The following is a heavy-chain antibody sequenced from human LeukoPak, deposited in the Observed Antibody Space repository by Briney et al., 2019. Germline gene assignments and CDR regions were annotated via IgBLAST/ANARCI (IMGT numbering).Heavy chain of an antibody. CDR1: GYTFTSYD. CDR3: ARGPKGKRYCCSTSCYSFFVY. D-gene: IGHD2-2*01. CDR2: MNPNSGNT. Sequence: GASVKVSCKASGYTFTSYDINWVRQATGRGLEWMGWMNPNSGNTGYAQKFQGRVTMTRNTSISTAYMELSSLRSEDTAVYYCARGPKGKRYCCSTSCYSFFVYWGQGTLVTVSS. V-gene: IGHV1-8*01. J-gene: IGHJ4*02.